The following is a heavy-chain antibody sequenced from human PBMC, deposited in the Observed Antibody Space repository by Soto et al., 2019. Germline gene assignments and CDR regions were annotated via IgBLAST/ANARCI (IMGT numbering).Heavy chain of an antibody. V-gene: IGHV1-69*13. J-gene: IGHJ6*02. CDR1: GGTFSSYA. CDR3: ARVYSGTRGGMDV. Sequence: ASVKVSCKASGGTFSSYAISWVRQAPGQGLEWMGGIIPIFGTANYAQKFQGRVTITADESTSTAYMELSSLRSEDTAVYYCARVYSGTRGGMDVWGQGTTVTVSS. D-gene: IGHD1-26*01. CDR2: IIPIFGTA.